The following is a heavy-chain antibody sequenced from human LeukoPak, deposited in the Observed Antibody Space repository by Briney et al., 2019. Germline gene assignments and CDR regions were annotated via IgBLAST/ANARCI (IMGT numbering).Heavy chain of an antibody. V-gene: IGHV3-15*01. CDR2: IKSKTDGGTT. Sequence: SGGSLRLSCAASGFTFSNAWMSWVRQAPGKGVEWVGRIKSKTDGGTTDYAAPVKGRFTISRDDSKNTLYLQMNSLKTEDTAVYYCTTSSNRVYYYYYYMDVWGKGTTVSISS. CDR1: GFTFSNAW. CDR3: TTSSNRVYYYYYYMDV. D-gene: IGHD1-14*01. J-gene: IGHJ6*03.